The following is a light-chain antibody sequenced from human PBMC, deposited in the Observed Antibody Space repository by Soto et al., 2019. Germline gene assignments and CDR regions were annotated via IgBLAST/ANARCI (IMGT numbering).Light chain of an antibody. CDR3: CSYAGSYTFEV. CDR2: DVS. Sequence: QSVLTQPRSVSGSPGQSVTISCTGTSSDVGDYNYVSWYQQHPGKAPKLTIYDVSKRPSGVPDRFSGSKSGNTASLTISGLQAEDEADYYCCSYAGSYTFEVFGTGTKVTVL. V-gene: IGLV2-11*01. CDR1: SSDVGDYNY. J-gene: IGLJ1*01.